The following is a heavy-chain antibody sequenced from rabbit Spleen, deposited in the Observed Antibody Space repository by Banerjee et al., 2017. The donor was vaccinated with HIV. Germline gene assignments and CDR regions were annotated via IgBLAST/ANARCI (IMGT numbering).Heavy chain of an antibody. CDR2: IYTGNGKN. V-gene: IGHV1S45*01. D-gene: IGHD6-1*01. CDR1: GIDLNSNA. Sequence: QEQLKETGGGLVQPGGSLTLSCKASGIDLNSNAMSWVRQAPGKGLEWIGDIYTGNGKNYYASWAKGRFTISKSSSTTVTLQMASLTAADTATYFCARNGGMLNYELWGQGTLVTVS. CDR3: ARNGGMLNYEL. J-gene: IGHJ4*01.